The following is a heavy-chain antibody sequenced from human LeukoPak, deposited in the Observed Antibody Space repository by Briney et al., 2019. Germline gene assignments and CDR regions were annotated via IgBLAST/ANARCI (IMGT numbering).Heavy chain of an antibody. CDR3: AKAYYYDSSGPFS. V-gene: IGHV3-23*01. CDR1: GFTFISYG. D-gene: IGHD3-22*01. J-gene: IGHJ4*01. Sequence: GGSLKLSCAASGFTFISYGMNSVRQAPGKGLGWVSGISGSGGSTYYANSVKGRFTISRDNSKKTLYLQVNSLRAEDTAAYYCAKAYYYDSSGPFSWGQGALVTVSS. CDR2: ISGSGGST.